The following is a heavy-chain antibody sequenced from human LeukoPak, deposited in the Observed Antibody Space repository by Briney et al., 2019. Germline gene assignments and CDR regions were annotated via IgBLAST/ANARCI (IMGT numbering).Heavy chain of an antibody. V-gene: IGHV3-13*01. Sequence: GGCLRLSCAASGFTFSDYDMHWVRQATGKGLEWVSAIGTAGDTYYTGSLKGRFTISRENAKNSLYLQMNSLRAGDTAVYYCVRVAKERVGGVYYFDYWGQGTLVTVSS. D-gene: IGHD1-1*01. J-gene: IGHJ4*02. CDR2: IGTAGDT. CDR1: GFTFSDYD. CDR3: VRVAKERVGGVYYFDY.